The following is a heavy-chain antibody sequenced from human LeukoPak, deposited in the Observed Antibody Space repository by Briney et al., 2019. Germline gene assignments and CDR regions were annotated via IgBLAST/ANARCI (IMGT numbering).Heavy chain of an antibody. J-gene: IGHJ4*02. Sequence: GGSLRLSCVASGLTVISLAMNCVRQVPGKGLEWVSSISSDSSYIDYADSVKGRFTISRDNARNSLYLQMNNLRAEDTAVYFCASLPWLVRWIYYWGQGTLVTVSS. CDR1: GLTVISLA. CDR3: ASLPWLVRWIYY. V-gene: IGHV3-21*01. D-gene: IGHD6-19*01. CDR2: ISSDSSYI.